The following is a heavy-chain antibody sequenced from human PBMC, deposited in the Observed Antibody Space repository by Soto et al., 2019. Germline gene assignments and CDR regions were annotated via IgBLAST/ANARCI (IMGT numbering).Heavy chain of an antibody. D-gene: IGHD5-18*01. CDR2: ISYDGSNK. CDR1: GFTFSSYA. CDR3: ARDPLWGTAMVLWYFDL. Sequence: QVQLVESEGGVVQPGRSLRLSCAASGFTFSSYAMHWVRQAPGKGLEWVAVISYDGSNKYYADSVKGRFTISRDNSKNTRYLQMNSLRAEDTAVYYCARDPLWGTAMVLWYFDLWGRGTLVTVSS. J-gene: IGHJ2*01. V-gene: IGHV3-30-3*01.